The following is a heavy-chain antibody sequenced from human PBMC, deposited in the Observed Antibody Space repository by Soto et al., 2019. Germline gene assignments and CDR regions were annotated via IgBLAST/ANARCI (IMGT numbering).Heavy chain of an antibody. Sequence: PSETLSLTCAVSGASISGSYYYWAWLRQSPGKGPEWIGSVFYTGFTSYNPSLESRVSVSVDTSKSQFSLKLSAVTAADTAVYYRATSHKGYNWNYCDHWGERALVSVS. CDR3: ATSHKGYNWNYCDH. CDR1: GASISGSYYY. V-gene: IGHV4-39*01. CDR2: VFYTGFT. D-gene: IGHD1-20*01. J-gene: IGHJ4*02.